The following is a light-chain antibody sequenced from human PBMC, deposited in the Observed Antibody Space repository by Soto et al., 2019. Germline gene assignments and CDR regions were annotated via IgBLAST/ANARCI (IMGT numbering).Light chain of an antibody. V-gene: IGLV2-23*02. Sequence: QSALTQPASVSGSPGQSITISCTGTSSDVGSYNLVSWHQQHPGKAPKLMIYEVSKRPSGVSNRFSGSKSGNTASLTISGLQAEDEADYYCCSYAGSRNVFGTGTKLTVL. CDR3: CSYAGSRNV. CDR1: SSDVGSYNL. CDR2: EVS. J-gene: IGLJ1*01.